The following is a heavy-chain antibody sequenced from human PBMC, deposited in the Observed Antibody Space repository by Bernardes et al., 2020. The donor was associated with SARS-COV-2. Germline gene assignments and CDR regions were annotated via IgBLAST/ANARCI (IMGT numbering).Heavy chain of an antibody. CDR3: ALSSPSCGGACFLPY. CDR1: EYTFTSCN. D-gene: IGHD2-21*02. CDR2: LVPNSNNL. V-gene: IGHV1-8*01. J-gene: IGHJ4*02. Sequence: ASVKVSCEPSEYTFTSCNIHWVRQLPGHGLEGVGWLVPNSNNLVHAQKFQGRISMTRDVPLSTAYLEVYGLTSDDTATYYCALSSPSCGGACFLPYWGQGTLVTVSS.